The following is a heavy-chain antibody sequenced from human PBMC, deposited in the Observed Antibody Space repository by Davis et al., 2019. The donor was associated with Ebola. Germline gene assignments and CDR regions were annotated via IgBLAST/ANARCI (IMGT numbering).Heavy chain of an antibody. J-gene: IGHJ6*03. CDR1: GDSVSSNSAA. V-gene: IGHV6-1*01. CDR2: TYYRSKWYN. CDR3: ARGYCSSTSCYAYYYYMDV. Sequence: MPSETLSLTCAISGDSVSSNSAAWNWIRQSPSRGLEWLGRTYYRSKWYNDYAVSVKSRITINPDTSKNQFSLQLNSVTPEDTAVYYCARGYCSSTSCYAYYYYMDVWGKGTTVTVPS. D-gene: IGHD2-2*01.